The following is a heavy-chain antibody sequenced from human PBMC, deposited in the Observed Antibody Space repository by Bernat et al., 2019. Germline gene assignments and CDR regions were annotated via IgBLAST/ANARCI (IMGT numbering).Heavy chain of an antibody. V-gene: IGHV3-48*02. D-gene: IGHD4-17*01. CDR3: ASLWYGDLRDSYYYYGMDV. Sequence: EVQLVESGGGLVQPGGSLRLSCAASGFTFSSYSMNWVRQAPGKGLEWVSYISRSSSTIYYADSVKGRFTISRDNAKNSLYLQMNSLRDEDTAVYYCASLWYGDLRDSYYYYGMDVWGQGTTVTVSS. J-gene: IGHJ6*02. CDR1: GFTFSSYS. CDR2: ISRSSSTI.